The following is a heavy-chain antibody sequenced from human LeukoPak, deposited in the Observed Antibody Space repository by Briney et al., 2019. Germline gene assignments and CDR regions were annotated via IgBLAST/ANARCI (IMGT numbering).Heavy chain of an antibody. Sequence: GSLRLSCAAPGFTFSSYAISWGRQAPGKGLGWGAAFSGSGGSKCYADSVKGWFTISRDNSKNTLYLQMNSLRAEDTAVYYCAKDLPLWMPRIGPTMGYWGQGTLVTVSS. CDR2: FSGSGGSK. V-gene: IGHV3-23*01. CDR3: AKDLPLWMPRIGPTMGY. J-gene: IGHJ4*02. CDR1: GFTFSSYA. D-gene: IGHD3-10*01.